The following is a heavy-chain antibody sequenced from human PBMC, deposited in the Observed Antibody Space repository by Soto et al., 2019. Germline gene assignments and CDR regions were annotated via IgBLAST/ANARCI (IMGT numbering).Heavy chain of an antibody. V-gene: IGHV4-30-4*01. CDR1: GGSISSGDYH. J-gene: IGHJ6*02. CDR2: IYYSGTT. D-gene: IGHD5-18*01. CDR3: ARANTAMAHYYGLDV. Sequence: QVQLQESGPGLVKPSQTLSLTCTVSGGSISSGDYHWSWIRQPPGKGLEWIGYIYYSGTTYYNPSLKGRVTISLDTSKNQFSLKVSSVTAADTAVYYCARANTAMAHYYGLDVWGQGTSVTVSS.